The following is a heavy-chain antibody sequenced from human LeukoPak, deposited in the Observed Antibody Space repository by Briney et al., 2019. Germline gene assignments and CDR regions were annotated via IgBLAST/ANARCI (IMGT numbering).Heavy chain of an antibody. J-gene: IGHJ3*02. CDR2: IYSGGST. CDR3: ATGGYSNGVMRFDAFDI. Sequence: GGSLRLSCAASGFTVSSNYMSWVRQAPGKGLEWVSVIYSGGSTCNADSVKGRFTISRDNSKNTLYLQMKSLRAEDTAAYYCATGGYSNGVMRFDAFDIWGQGTMVTVSS. V-gene: IGHV3-53*01. CDR1: GFTVSSNY. D-gene: IGHD4-11*01.